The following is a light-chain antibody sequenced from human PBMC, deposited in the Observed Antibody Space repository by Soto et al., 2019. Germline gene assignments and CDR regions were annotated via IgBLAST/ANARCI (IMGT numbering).Light chain of an antibody. CDR3: QHYNSYSEA. Sequence: DIQMTQSPSTLAVSVGGRVTITRRASQTISSWLAWYQQKPGKAPKLLIYRASTLKSGVPSRFSGSGSGTEFTLTISSLQPDDFATYYCQHYNSYSEAFGQGTKVELK. V-gene: IGKV1-5*03. J-gene: IGKJ1*01. CDR2: RAS. CDR1: QTISSW.